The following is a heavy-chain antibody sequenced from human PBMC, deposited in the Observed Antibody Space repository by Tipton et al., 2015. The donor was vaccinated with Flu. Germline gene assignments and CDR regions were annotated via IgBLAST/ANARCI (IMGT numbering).Heavy chain of an antibody. Sequence: TLSLTCPVSGDSISSRNWWSWVRQPPGKGLEWIGEIYHSGSTTYNPSLKSRLTMSLDKSKNQFSLKLTSVTAADTAVYYCARNWNGDSAGYFDLWGRGTLVTVSS. CDR1: GDSISSRNW. D-gene: IGHD4-17*01. J-gene: IGHJ2*01. CDR3: ARNWNGDSAGYFDL. V-gene: IGHV4-4*02. CDR2: IYHSGST.